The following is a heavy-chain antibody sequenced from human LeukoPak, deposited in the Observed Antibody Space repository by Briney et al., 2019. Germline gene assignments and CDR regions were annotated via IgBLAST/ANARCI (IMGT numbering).Heavy chain of an antibody. CDR2: IGGSGGST. D-gene: IGHD1-1*01. Sequence: GGSLRLSCAASGFTVSSYYMSWVRQAPGKGLEWVSTIGGSGGSTYYADSVKGRFTISRDDSQNTLYLQMNSLRAEDTAVYYCAKGAYDWNYWGQGTLVTVSS. V-gene: IGHV3-23*01. J-gene: IGHJ4*02. CDR1: GFTVSSYY. CDR3: AKGAYDWNY.